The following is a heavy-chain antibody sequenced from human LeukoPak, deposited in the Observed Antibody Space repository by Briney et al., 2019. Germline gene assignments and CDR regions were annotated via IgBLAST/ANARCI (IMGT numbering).Heavy chain of an antibody. CDR2: ISGSGAST. V-gene: IGHV3-23*01. D-gene: IGHD1-26*01. J-gene: IGHJ4*02. CDR1: GSTLSTNA. CDR3: AKDVGKWESLHFFDY. Sequence: GGSLRLSCLTSGSTLSTNAMSWVRQAPGKGLEWISGISGSGASTYYADSVKGQFTISRDDSRNTLYLQMNSLRGDDTAVYYCAKDVGKWESLHFFDYWGQGTLVTVSS.